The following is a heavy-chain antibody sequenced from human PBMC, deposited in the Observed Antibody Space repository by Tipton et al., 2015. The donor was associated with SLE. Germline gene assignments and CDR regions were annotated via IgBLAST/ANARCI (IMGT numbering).Heavy chain of an antibody. D-gene: IGHD2-21*01. J-gene: IGHJ4*02. CDR3: ARHSLWHYFDY. V-gene: IGHV4-34*01. Sequence: TLSLTCAVYGGSFSGYYWSWIRQPPGKGLEWIGEINHSGSPNYKPSLKSRVSISVDTSKNQFSLKLSSVTAADTAVYYCARHSLWHYFDYWGQGTLVTVSS. CDR2: INHSGSP. CDR1: GGSFSGYY.